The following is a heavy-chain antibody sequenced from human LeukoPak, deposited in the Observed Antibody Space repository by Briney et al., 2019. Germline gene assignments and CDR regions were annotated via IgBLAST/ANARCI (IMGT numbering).Heavy chain of an antibody. V-gene: IGHV3-48*03. Sequence: GGSLRLSCAASGFTFSSYEMNWVRQAPGKGLEWVSYISSSGSTIYYADSVKGRFTISRDNAKNSLYLQMNSLRAEDTAVYYCARISGWFVEFYDAFDIWGQGTMVTVSS. CDR2: ISSSGSTI. CDR3: ARISGWFVEFYDAFDI. J-gene: IGHJ3*02. D-gene: IGHD3-10*01. CDR1: GFTFSSYE.